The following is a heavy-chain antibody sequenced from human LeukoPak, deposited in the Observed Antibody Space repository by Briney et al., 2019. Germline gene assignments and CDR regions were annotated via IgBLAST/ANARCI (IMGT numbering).Heavy chain of an antibody. CDR2: IYTSRST. D-gene: IGHD2-8*02. Sequence: AETLSLTRPVASPSILIDYCGSIRQPAGRGLECIGRIYTSRSTNYNPSLQSRVTMSVDTSKTQFSLKLSSVTAADTAVCYCARVSHVVFAFDIWGQGTMVTVSS. CDR3: ARVSHVVFAFDI. CDR1: SPSILIDY. V-gene: IGHV4-4*07. J-gene: IGHJ3*02.